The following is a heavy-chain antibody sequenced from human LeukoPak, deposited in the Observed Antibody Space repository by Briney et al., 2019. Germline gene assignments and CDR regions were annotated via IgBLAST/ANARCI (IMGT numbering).Heavy chain of an antibody. J-gene: IGHJ4*02. CDR1: GGSFGGYY. V-gene: IGHV4-34*01. Sequence: PSETLSLTCAVYGGSFGGYYWSWIRQPPGKGLEWIGEINHSGSTNYNPSLKSRVTISVDTSKNQFSLKLSSVTAADTAVYYCARGSPLEYGGWYYFDYWGQGTLVTVSS. D-gene: IGHD6-19*01. CDR3: ARGSPLEYGGWYYFDY. CDR2: INHSGST.